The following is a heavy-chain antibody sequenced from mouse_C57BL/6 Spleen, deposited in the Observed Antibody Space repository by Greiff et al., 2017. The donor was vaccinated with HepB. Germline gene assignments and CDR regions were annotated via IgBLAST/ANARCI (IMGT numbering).Heavy chain of an antibody. V-gene: IGHV5-16*01. CDR1: GFTFSDYY. J-gene: IGHJ2*01. CDR3: ARGGRTGYFDY. D-gene: IGHD4-1*01. CDR2: INYDGSST. Sequence: EVMLVESEGGLVQPGSSMKLSCTASGFTFSDYYMAWVRQVPEKGLEWVANINYDGSSTYYLDSLKSRFIISRDNAKNILYLQMSSLKSEDTATYYCARGGRTGYFDYWGQGTTLTVSS.